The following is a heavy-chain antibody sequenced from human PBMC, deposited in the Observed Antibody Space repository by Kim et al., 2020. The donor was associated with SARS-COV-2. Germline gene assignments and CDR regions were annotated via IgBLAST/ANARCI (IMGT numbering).Heavy chain of an antibody. CDR2: INHSGST. D-gene: IGHD3-3*01. CDR3: ATTRGLLRSGPPYYYYYYGMDV. V-gene: IGHV4-34*01. Sequence: SETLSLTCAVYGGSFSGYYWSWIRQPPGKGLEWIGEINHSGSTNYNPSLKSRVTISVDTSKNQFSLKLSSVTAADTAVYYCATTRGLLRSGPPYYYYYYGMDVWGQGTTVTVSS. CDR1: GGSFSGYY. J-gene: IGHJ6*02.